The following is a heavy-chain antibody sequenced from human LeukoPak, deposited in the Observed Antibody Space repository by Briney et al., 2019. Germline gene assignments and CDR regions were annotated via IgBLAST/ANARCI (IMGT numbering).Heavy chain of an antibody. J-gene: IGHJ6*03. Sequence: PSETLSLTCTVSGGSISSYYWSWIRQPPGKGLEWIGYIYTSGSTNYNPSLKSRVTISVDTSKNQFSLKLSSVTAADTAVYYCARRQAGRHHYYYYYYMDVWGKGTTVTVSS. V-gene: IGHV4-4*09. D-gene: IGHD6-6*01. CDR1: GGSISSYY. CDR3: ARRQAGRHHYYYYYYMDV. CDR2: IYTSGST.